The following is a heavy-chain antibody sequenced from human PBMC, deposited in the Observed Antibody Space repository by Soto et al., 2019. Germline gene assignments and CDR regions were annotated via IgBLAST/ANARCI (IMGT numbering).Heavy chain of an antibody. CDR2: INPSGGST. V-gene: IGHV1-46*01. CDR3: ARDELMVYAIMRSYGMDV. J-gene: IGHJ6*02. D-gene: IGHD2-8*01. CDR1: GYTFTSYY. Sequence: RASVKVSCKASGYTFTSYYMHWVRQAPGQGLEWMGIINPSGGSTSYAQKFQGRVTMTRDTSTSTVYMELSSLRSEDTAVYYCARDELMVYAIMRSYGMDVWGQGTTVTVYS.